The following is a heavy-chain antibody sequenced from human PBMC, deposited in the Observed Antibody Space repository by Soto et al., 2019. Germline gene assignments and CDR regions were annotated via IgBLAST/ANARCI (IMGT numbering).Heavy chain of an antibody. J-gene: IGHJ5*02. D-gene: IGHD1-20*01. CDR1: GGTFSSYA. CDR3: ARGPITGTTGAWFDP. Sequence: SVKVSCKDSGGTFSSYAISWVRQAPGQGLEWMGGIIPIFGTANYAQKFQGRVTITADESTSTAYMELSSLRSEDTAVYYCARGPITGTTGAWFDPWGQGTLVTVSS. V-gene: IGHV1-69*13. CDR2: IIPIFGTA.